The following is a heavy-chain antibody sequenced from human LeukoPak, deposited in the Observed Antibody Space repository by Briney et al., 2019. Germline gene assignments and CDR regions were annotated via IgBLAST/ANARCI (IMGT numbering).Heavy chain of an antibody. D-gene: IGHD3-10*01. Sequence: SQTLSLTCTVSGGSISSGSYYWSWIRQPAGKGVEWIGRIYTSGSTNYNPSLKSRVTISVDTSKNQFSLKLSSVTAADTAVYYCASYKGKDAFYIWGQGTMVTVSS. CDR1: GGSISSGSYY. CDR3: ASYKGKDAFYI. J-gene: IGHJ3*02. CDR2: IYTSGST. V-gene: IGHV4-61*02.